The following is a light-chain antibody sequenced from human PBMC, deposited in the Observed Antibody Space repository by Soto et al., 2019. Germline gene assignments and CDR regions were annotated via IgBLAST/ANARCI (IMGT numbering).Light chain of an antibody. V-gene: IGKV3-20*01. J-gene: IGKJ4*01. CDR2: DAS. CDR1: QTVRNTY. CDR3: QQFSSYPLT. Sequence: EFVLTQSPGTLSLSPGERATLSCRASQTVRNTYLAWYQQKPGQAPRLLIYDASSRATDIPDRFSAGGSGTDFTLTISRLEPGDFAVYYCQQFSSYPLTFGGATKVEIK.